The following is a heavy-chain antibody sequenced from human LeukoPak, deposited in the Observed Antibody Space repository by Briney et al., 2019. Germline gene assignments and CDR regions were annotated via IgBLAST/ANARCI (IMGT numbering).Heavy chain of an antibody. CDR2: IRYDESNK. Sequence: GGSLRLSCAASGFTFSSYGMHWVRQAPGKGLEWVAFIRYDESNKYYADSVKGRFTISRDNSKNTLFLQMNSLRAEDTAVYYCARLRRSGSWDYWGQGTLVTVSS. J-gene: IGHJ4*02. CDR3: ARLRRSGSWDY. D-gene: IGHD1-26*01. V-gene: IGHV3-30*02. CDR1: GFTFSSYG.